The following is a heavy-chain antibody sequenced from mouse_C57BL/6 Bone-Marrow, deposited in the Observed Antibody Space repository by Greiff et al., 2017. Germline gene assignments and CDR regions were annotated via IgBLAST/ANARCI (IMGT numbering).Heavy chain of an antibody. CDR1: GYTFTSYW. CDR2: IDPSDSYT. J-gene: IGHJ3*01. V-gene: IGHV1-59*01. D-gene: IGHD3-2*02. CDR3: AGLDSSGPAWFAY. Sequence: QVQLQQPEAELVRPGTSVKLSCKASGYTFTSYWMHWVKQRPGQGLEWIGVIDPSDSYTNYNQKFKGKATLTVDTSSSTAYMQLSSLTSEDSAVYYCAGLDSSGPAWFAYWGQGTLVTVSA.